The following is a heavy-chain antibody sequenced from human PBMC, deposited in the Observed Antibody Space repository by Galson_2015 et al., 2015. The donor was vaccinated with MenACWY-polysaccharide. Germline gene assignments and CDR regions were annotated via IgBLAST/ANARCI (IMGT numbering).Heavy chain of an antibody. V-gene: IGHV3-23*01. CDR1: AFAFNKYV. CDR2: ITPTGGTP. CDR3: AKGSYRANAVLSYYYYYMDV. J-gene: IGHJ6*03. Sequence: SLRLSCAASAFAFNKYVMNWVRQPPGNGLQWVSSITPTGGTPSYADSVRGRFTITRDNPKNTLYLQLNRLGAEDTAVYYCAKGSYRANAVLSYYYYYMDVWGKGTTVTVSS. D-gene: IGHD4/OR15-4a*01.